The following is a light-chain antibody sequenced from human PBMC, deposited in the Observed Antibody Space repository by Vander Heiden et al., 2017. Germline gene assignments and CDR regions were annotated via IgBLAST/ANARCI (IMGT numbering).Light chain of an antibody. V-gene: IGKV2-30*02. CDR2: KVT. Sequence: DAVMTQSALPLAVTLGKTASISCTSSQSLQHGDGNTYMNWLHQWAGQSTRRLMCKVTNRDSGVPDRVRGSKSGTDFTRTISRVEAEDVGVYDCMQGTHWPYTFGQGTKLEI. CDR3: MQGTHWPYT. J-gene: IGKJ2*01. CDR1: QSLQHGDGNTY.